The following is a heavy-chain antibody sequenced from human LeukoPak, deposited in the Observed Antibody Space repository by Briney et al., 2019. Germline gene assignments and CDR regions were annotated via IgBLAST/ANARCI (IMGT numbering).Heavy chain of an antibody. J-gene: IGHJ4*02. CDR3: ARAGRYFDWLFPFDY. V-gene: IGHV4-34*12. CDR1: GGSFSGYY. Sequence: SETLSLTCAVYGGSFSGYYCSWIRQPPGKGLEWIGVIIHSVSTNYNPPRKSRVTISVDTSKSQFSLKLSSVTAADTAVYYCARAGRYFDWLFPFDYWGQGTLVTVSS. D-gene: IGHD3-9*01. CDR2: IIHSVST.